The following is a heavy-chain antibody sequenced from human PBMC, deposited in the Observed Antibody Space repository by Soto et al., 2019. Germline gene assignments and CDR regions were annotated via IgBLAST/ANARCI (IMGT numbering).Heavy chain of an antibody. CDR1: SGSISSSNW. D-gene: IGHD2-15*01. Sequence: SETLSLTCAVSSGSISSSNWWSWVRQPPGKGLEWIGEIYHSGSTNYNPSLKSRVTISVDKSKNQFSLKLSSVTAADTAVYYCARMRPAATLFDYWGQGTLVTVSS. J-gene: IGHJ4*02. CDR3: ARMRPAATLFDY. CDR2: IYHSGST. V-gene: IGHV4-4*02.